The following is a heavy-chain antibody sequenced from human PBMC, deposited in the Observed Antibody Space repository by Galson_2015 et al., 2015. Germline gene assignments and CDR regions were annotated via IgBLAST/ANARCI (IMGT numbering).Heavy chain of an antibody. J-gene: IGHJ3*02. D-gene: IGHD1-7*01. CDR3: ARPRTTDHAFDI. Sequence: SETLSLTCTVSGGSISSYYWSWIRQPPGKGLEWVGYIYYSGSTNYNPSLKSRVTISVDTSKNQFSLKLSSVTAADTAVYYCARPRTTDHAFDIWGQGTMVTVSS. V-gene: IGHV4-59*01. CDR1: GGSISSYY. CDR2: IYYSGST.